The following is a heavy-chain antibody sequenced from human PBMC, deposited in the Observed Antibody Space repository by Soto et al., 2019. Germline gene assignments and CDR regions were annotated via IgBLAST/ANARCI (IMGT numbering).Heavy chain of an antibody. Sequence: LSLTCSVSGAIVTSGENYWSWVRQPPGKGLEWIGYIYDSGVTNYTPALKSRVTLSLDRPNNEVSLKLRSVTAADTAVYFCVRDLAHGYTGNXWGHGTLVTV. CDR3: VRDLAHGYTGNX. D-gene: IGHD5-18*01. CDR1: GAIVTSGENY. V-gene: IGHV4-30-4*08. J-gene: IGHJ3*01. CDR2: IYDSGVT.